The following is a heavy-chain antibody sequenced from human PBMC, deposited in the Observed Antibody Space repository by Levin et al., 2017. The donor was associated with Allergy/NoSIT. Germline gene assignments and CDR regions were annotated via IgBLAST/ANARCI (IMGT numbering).Heavy chain of an antibody. CDR1: GFTFDDYA. J-gene: IGHJ6*02. D-gene: IGHD2-15*01. CDR3: AKDIGYCSGGSCYSYYYGMDV. V-gene: IGHV3-9*01. CDR2: ISWNSGSI. Sequence: SCAASGFTFDDYAMHWVRQAPGKGLEWVSGISWNSGSIGYADSVKGRFTISRDNAKNSLYLQMNSLRAEDTALYYCAKDIGYCSGGSCYSYYYGMDVWGQGTTVTVSS.